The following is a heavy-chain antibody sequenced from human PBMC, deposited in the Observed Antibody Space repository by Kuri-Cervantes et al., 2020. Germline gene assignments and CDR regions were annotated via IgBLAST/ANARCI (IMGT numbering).Heavy chain of an antibody. CDR3: GPGSSAMWVDY. D-gene: IGHD1-1*01. J-gene: IGHJ4*02. V-gene: IGHV1-2*02. Sequence: ASVKVSCKASGYTFTGYYMHWVRQAPGQGLEWMGWINPNSGGTNYAQKFQGRFTMTRDTSIITAYMERTRLSSDDTAVYYWGPGSSAMWVDYWGQGTLVTVYS. CDR1: GYTFTGYY. CDR2: INPNSGGT.